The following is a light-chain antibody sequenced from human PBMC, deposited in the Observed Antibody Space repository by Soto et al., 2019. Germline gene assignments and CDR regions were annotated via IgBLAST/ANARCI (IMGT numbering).Light chain of an antibody. CDR3: QQYGSLPLIT. CDR1: QSVSSH. J-gene: IGKJ2*01. CDR2: DAS. V-gene: IGKV3-20*01. Sequence: AAVSLNKKERATLSCRASQSVSSHFAWSHQRLRQAPTLLLYDASNRATGIPARFSGSGSGTDFTLTISRLEPEDFAVYYCQQYGSLPLITF.